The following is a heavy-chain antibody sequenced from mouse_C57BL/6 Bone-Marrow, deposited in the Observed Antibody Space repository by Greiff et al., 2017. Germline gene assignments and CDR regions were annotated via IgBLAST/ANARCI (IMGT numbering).Heavy chain of an antibody. Sequence: EVHLVESGGGSVKPGGSLKLSCAASGFTFSSYAMSWVRQTPEKRLEWVATISDGGSYTYYPDNVKGRFTISRDNAKNNLYLQMSHLKSEDTAMYYCARVPDSSGPAYWGQGTLVTVSA. J-gene: IGHJ3*01. CDR3: ARVPDSSGPAY. V-gene: IGHV5-4*01. D-gene: IGHD3-2*02. CDR2: ISDGGSYT. CDR1: GFTFSSYA.